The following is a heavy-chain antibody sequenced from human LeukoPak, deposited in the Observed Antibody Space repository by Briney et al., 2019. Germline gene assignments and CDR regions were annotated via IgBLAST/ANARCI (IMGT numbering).Heavy chain of an antibody. CDR3: ARIRKGWFDP. Sequence: SETLSLTCAVYGGSFSDHYWSWIRQPPGKGLEWIGEINHSGRTNYNPSLNSRVTISVDRSKNQFSLKLNSIIAADTAVYYCARIRKGWFDPWGQGTLVTVSS. J-gene: IGHJ5*02. D-gene: IGHD3-3*01. V-gene: IGHV4-34*01. CDR1: GGSFSDHY. CDR2: INHSGRT.